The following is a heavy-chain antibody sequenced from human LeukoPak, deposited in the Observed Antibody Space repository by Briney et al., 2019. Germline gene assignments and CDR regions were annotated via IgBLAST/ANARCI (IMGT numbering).Heavy chain of an antibody. CDR2: INPSGGST. CDR3: ARDRKYYDFWSGSGYYFDY. J-gene: IGHJ4*02. D-gene: IGHD3-3*01. V-gene: IGHV1-46*01. CDR1: GYTFTSYY. Sequence: VASVKVSCKASGYTFTSYYMHWVRQAPGQGLEWMGIINPSGGSTSYAQKFQGRVTMTRDTSTSTVYMELSSLRSEDTAVYYCARDRKYYDFWSGSGYYFDYWGQGTLVTVSS.